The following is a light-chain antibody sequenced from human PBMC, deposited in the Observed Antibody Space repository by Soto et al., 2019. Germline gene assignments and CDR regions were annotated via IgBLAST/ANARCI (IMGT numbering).Light chain of an antibody. CDR1: QNVRNN. CDR3: LQYDGWPLT. V-gene: IGKV3-15*01. J-gene: IGKJ5*01. Sequence: ETVMTQSPVALSVSPGERATLSCRARQNVRNNLAWYQQKPGQAPRLLIYGASTRATGIPARFSGDGSGTEFTLTIDSLQSEDFVVYYCLQYDGWPLTFGQGTRLEIK. CDR2: GAS.